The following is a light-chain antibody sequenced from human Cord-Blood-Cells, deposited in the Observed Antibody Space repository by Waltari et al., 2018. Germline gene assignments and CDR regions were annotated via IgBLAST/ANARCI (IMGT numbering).Light chain of an antibody. CDR1: HIGSKS. J-gene: IGLJ3*02. V-gene: IGLV3-21*04. CDR2: YDS. CDR3: QVWDSSSDHP. Sequence: SYVLTQPPSVSVAPGKTARITCGGNHIGSKSVHWYQQKPGQAPVLVIYYDSDRTSGIPERFSGSNSGNTATLTISRVEAGDEADYYCQVWDSSSDHPFGGGTKLTVL.